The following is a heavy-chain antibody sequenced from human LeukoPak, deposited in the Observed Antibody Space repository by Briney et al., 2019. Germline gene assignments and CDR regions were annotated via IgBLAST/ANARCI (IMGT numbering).Heavy chain of an antibody. Sequence: SETLSLTCTVSGGSISSYYWSWIRQPPGKGLEWIGHIYYSGSTNYNPSLKSRVTISVDTSKNQFSLKLSSVTAADTAVYYCAREGGLYSSSSQFYAFDIWGQGTMVTVSS. CDR1: GGSISSYY. CDR2: IYYSGST. D-gene: IGHD6-6*01. V-gene: IGHV4-59*01. CDR3: AREGGLYSSSSQFYAFDI. J-gene: IGHJ3*02.